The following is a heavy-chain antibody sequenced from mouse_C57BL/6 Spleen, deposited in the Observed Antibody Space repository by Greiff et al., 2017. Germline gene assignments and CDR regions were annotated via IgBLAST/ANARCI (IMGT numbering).Heavy chain of an antibody. Sequence: DVKLMASWGGLVKPGGSLKLSCAASGFTFSSYTMSWVRQTPEKRLEWVATISGGGGNTYYPDSVKGRFTISRDNAKNTLYLQMSSLRSEDTALYYCARHSTSYYYAMDYWGQGTSVTVSS. V-gene: IGHV5-9*01. CDR3: ARHSTSYYYAMDY. J-gene: IGHJ4*01. CDR1: GFTFSSYT. CDR2: ISGGGGNT. D-gene: IGHD5-5*01.